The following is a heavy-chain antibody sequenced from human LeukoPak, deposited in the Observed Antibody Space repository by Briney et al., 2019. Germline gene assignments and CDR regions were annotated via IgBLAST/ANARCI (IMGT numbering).Heavy chain of an antibody. D-gene: IGHD2-2*01. V-gene: IGHV3-30-3*01. J-gene: IGHJ6*02. CDR1: GFTFSSYA. CDR2: ISYDGSNK. Sequence: GGSLRLSYAASGFTFSSYAMHWVRQAPGKGLEWVAVISYDGSNKYYADSVKGRFTISRDNSKNTLYLQMNSLRAEDTAVYYCARADSTSGWGYYYYGMDVWGQGTTVTVSS. CDR3: ARADSTSGWGYYYYGMDV.